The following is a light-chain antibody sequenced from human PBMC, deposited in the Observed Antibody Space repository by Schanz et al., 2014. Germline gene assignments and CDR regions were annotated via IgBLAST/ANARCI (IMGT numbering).Light chain of an antibody. CDR2: EGS. CDR3: SSYAGTNTHVV. V-gene: IGLV2-14*02. Sequence: QSVLTQPASVSGSPGQSITISCSGTGNDIGMYNLVSWYQQHPGKAPKLIIYEGSARASGLFNRFSGSRSGITASLTISGLQAEDEADYYCSSYAGTNTHVVFGGGTKLTVL. J-gene: IGLJ2*01. CDR1: GNDIGMYNL.